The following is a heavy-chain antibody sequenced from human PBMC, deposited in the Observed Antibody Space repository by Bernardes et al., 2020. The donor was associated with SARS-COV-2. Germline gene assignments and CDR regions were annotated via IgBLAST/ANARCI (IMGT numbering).Heavy chain of an antibody. Sequence: SGTTLLKPTQTLTLTCPFSGFSLGPSGVGVGWIRQPPGKALEWLALIYWDDDKRYSPSLKSRLTITKDTSKNQVVLTMTNMDPVDTATYYCAHRRLWNDGIDYWGQGTLVTVSS. CDR3: AHRRLWNDGIDY. V-gene: IGHV2-5*02. D-gene: IGHD1-1*01. J-gene: IGHJ4*02. CDR1: GFSLGPSGVG. CDR2: IYWDDDK.